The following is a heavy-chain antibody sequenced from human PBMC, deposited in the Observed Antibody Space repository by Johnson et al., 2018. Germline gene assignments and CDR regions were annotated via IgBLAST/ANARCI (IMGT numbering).Heavy chain of an antibody. CDR3: ARDGAEMATMSDAFDI. D-gene: IGHD5-24*01. Sequence: QVQLVQSGAEVKKXGSSVKVXCKASGGTFSSYAISWVRQAPGQGLEWMGGIIPIFGTANYAQKFQGRVPITADESTSTAYMELSSLRSEDTAVYYCARDGAEMATMSDAFDIWGQGTMVTVSS. V-gene: IGHV1-69*01. CDR1: GGTFSSYA. J-gene: IGHJ3*02. CDR2: IIPIFGTA.